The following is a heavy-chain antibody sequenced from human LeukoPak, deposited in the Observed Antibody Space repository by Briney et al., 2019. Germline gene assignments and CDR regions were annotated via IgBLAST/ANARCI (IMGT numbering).Heavy chain of an antibody. CDR1: GGSITSYY. J-gene: IGHJ3*02. Sequence: SETLSLTCTVSGGSITSYYWSWLRQPPGKGLEWMGYIYYSGSTNYNPSLKSRVTISVDTSKNQFSLKLSSVTAADTAVYYCARDGRYYYAFDIWGQGTMVTVSS. CDR3: ARDGRYYYAFDI. D-gene: IGHD1-26*01. V-gene: IGHV4-59*12. CDR2: IYYSGST.